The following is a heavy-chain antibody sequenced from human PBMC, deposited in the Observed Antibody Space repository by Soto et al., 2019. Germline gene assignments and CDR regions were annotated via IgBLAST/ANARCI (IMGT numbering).Heavy chain of an antibody. V-gene: IGHV3-21*01. CDR2: ISSSSSYI. D-gene: IGHD3-10*01. Sequence: PGGSLRLSCAASGFTFSSYSMNWVRQAPGKGLEWVSSISSSSSYIYYADSVKGRFTISRDNAKNSLYLQMNSLRAEDTAVYYCAKDMSLWFGAKQHDAFDIWGQGTMVTVSS. CDR3: AKDMSLWFGAKQHDAFDI. CDR1: GFTFSSYS. J-gene: IGHJ3*02.